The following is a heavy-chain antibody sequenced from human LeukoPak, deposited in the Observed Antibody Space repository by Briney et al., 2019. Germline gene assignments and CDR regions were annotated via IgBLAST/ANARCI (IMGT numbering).Heavy chain of an antibody. Sequence: GGSLRLSCAASGFTFSSYEMNWVRQAPGKGLEWVSYISSSGSTIYYADSVKGRFTISRDNSKNPLYLQMNSLRAEDTAVYYCARGEGPYISTPDYWGQGTLVTVSS. V-gene: IGHV3-48*03. J-gene: IGHJ4*02. D-gene: IGHD3-16*01. CDR2: ISSSGSTI. CDR1: GFTFSSYE. CDR3: ARGEGPYISTPDY.